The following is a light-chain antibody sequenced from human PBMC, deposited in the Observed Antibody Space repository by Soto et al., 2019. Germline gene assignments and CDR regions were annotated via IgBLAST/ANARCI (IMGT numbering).Light chain of an antibody. CDR3: SSYTSSSIWV. CDR2: EVN. Sequence: QSVLTQPASVSGSPGQSITISCTGTSSDVGGYNYVSWYQQHPGKAPKLMIYEVNNRPSGVSNRFSGSKSGNTASLTISGLQAEDEADYFCSSYTSSSIWVFGGGTKVTVL. J-gene: IGLJ3*02. V-gene: IGLV2-14*01. CDR1: SSDVGGYNY.